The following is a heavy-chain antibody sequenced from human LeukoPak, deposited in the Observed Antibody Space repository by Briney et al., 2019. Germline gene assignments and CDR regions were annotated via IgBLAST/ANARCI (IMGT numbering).Heavy chain of an antibody. D-gene: IGHD6-6*01. CDR2: ISSSSGSI. Sequence: GGSLRLSCAASGFTFSSYGMNWVRQTPGKGLEWVSFISSSSGSIYYAHSVKGRFTISRDNAKNSLHLHMDSLRVEDTAVYYCAKAAEQLVRCDYWGQGTLVTVSS. V-gene: IGHV3-21*04. CDR1: GFTFSSYG. CDR3: AKAAEQLVRCDY. J-gene: IGHJ4*02.